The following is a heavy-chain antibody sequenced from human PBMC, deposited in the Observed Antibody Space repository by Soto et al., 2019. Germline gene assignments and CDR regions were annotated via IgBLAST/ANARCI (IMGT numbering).Heavy chain of an antibody. CDR3: PRGGDGYTFAAVY. D-gene: IGHD2-21*01. V-gene: IGHV1-69*01. Sequence: QVQLVQSGAEVKEPGSSVKVSCKASGGGNLRDYRTTWVRRAPGQGLGWRGGIIPKLGSANYEQNFQGRVTVTADESTNTVYMELRSLRSDDTAVYYGPRGGDGYTFAAVYWGQGTPVTVSS. CDR1: GGGNLRDYR. CDR2: IIPKLGSA. J-gene: IGHJ4*02.